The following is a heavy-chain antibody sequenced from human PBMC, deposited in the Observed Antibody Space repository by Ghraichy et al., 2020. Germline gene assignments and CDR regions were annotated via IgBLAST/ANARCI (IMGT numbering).Heavy chain of an antibody. CDR3: ARPSSYGGNSFDAFDI. J-gene: IGHJ3*02. V-gene: IGHV4-34*01. CDR2: INDSGRT. D-gene: IGHD4-23*01. CDR1: GGSFSGYY. Sequence: SQTLSLTCAVHGGSFSGYYWSWIRQPPGKGLEWIGEINDSGRTNYNPSLKSRVTISVATSKNQFSLRLSSVTAADTAVYYCARPSSYGGNSFDAFDIWGQGTTVTVSS.